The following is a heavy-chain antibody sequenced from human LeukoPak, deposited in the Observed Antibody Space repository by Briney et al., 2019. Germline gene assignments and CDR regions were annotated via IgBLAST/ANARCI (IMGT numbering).Heavy chain of an antibody. V-gene: IGHV1-2*02. Sequence: ASVKVSCKASGYTFTGYYMHWVRQAPGQGLEWMGWINPNSGGTNYAQKFQGRVTMTRDTSISTAYMELSRLRFDDTAVYCCARDKSHDYGDYDYWGQGTLVTVSS. J-gene: IGHJ4*02. D-gene: IGHD4-17*01. CDR3: ARDKSHDYGDYDY. CDR2: INPNSGGT. CDR1: GYTFTGYY.